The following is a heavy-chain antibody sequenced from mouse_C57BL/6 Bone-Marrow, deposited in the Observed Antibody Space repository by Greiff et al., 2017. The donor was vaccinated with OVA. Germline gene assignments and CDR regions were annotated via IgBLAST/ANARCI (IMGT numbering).Heavy chain of an antibody. J-gene: IGHJ1*03. Sequence: QVQLKESGAELVRPGASVKMSCKASGYTFPSYNMHWVKQTPRQGLEWIGAIYPGNGDTSYNKKFQGKATLTLDTSSSTAYMQLSSVTSEDSAFYCCARGGGYDYHWYFDVWGTGTTVTVSS. CDR3: ARGGGYDYHWYFDV. V-gene: IGHV1-12*01. CDR1: GYTFPSYN. D-gene: IGHD2-4*01. CDR2: IYPGNGDT.